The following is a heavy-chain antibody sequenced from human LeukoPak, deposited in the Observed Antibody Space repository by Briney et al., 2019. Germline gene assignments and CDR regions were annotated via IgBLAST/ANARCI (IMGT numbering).Heavy chain of an antibody. J-gene: IGHJ3*02. D-gene: IGHD6-19*01. Sequence: ASVKVSCKASGYTFTSYGISWVRQAPGRGLEWMGWISAYNGNTNYAQKLQGRVTMTTDTSTSTAYMELRSLRSDDTAVYYCARDMYSSGWYSHRPFDIWGQGTMVTVSS. CDR1: GYTFTSYG. V-gene: IGHV1-18*01. CDR3: ARDMYSSGWYSHRPFDI. CDR2: ISAYNGNT.